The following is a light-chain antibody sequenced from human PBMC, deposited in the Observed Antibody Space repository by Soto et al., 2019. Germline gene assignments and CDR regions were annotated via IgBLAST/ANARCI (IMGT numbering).Light chain of an antibody. J-gene: IGKJ4*01. Sequence: DIVMTQSPATLSVSPGERATLSCRASQLLSSNLAWYQHKPGQAPRLLIYGASTRATGIPARFSGSESGTKFTLTINSLQSEDIAVYYCQQYYKWPLTFGGGTKVEIK. V-gene: IGKV3-15*01. CDR1: QLLSSN. CDR2: GAS. CDR3: QQYYKWPLT.